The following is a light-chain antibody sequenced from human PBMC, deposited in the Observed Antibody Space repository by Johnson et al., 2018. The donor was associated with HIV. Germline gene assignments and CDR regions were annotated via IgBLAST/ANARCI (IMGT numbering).Light chain of an antibody. J-gene: IGLJ1*01. CDR2: DNN. V-gene: IGLV1-51*01. Sequence: VLTQPPSVSAAPGQKVTISCSGSSYNIGNNYVSWYQQVPGAAPKLLIYDNNKRPSGIPDRFSGSKSGTSATLGITGLQTGDEADYYCGTWDGSLRTGFFGAGTQGTGL. CDR1: SYNIGNNY. CDR3: GTWDGSLRTGF.